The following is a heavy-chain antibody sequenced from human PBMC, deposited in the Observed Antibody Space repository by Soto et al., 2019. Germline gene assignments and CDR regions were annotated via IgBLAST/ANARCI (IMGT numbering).Heavy chain of an antibody. J-gene: IGHJ4*02. V-gene: IGHV4-31*11. D-gene: IGHD4-17*01. CDR3: ARDSGTTAIDY. CDR1: GGSIIGGGYY. CDR2: LYYSGTT. Sequence: PSETLSLTCAVSGGSIIGGGYYWSWNRQHPGKVLEWVGYLYYSGTTYYNPSLKSRVTISVDTSKNEFSLMLSSVTAADTAVYYCARDSGTTAIDYWGQGTLVTVSS.